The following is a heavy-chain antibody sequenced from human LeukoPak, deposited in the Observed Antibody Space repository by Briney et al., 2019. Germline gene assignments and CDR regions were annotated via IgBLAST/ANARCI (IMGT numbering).Heavy chain of an antibody. CDR2: ISGSGGST. V-gene: IGHV3-23*01. CDR1: GFTFSSYA. Sequence: GGSLRLSCAASGFTFSSYAMSWVRQAPGEGLEWVSAISGSGGSTYYADSVKGRFSISRDNSKNALYLQMNSLRAGDTALYYCAKDRRDSAMANDAFDPWGQGTMVTVSS. D-gene: IGHD5-18*01. CDR3: AKDRRDSAMANDAFDP. J-gene: IGHJ3*01.